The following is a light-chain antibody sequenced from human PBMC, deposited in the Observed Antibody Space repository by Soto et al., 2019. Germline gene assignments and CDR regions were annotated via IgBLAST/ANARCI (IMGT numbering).Light chain of an antibody. CDR3: QNYNYWPPAT. V-gene: IGKV3-15*01. CDR2: GAS. CDR1: QNIMSN. J-gene: IGKJ4*01. Sequence: EIVMTQSPATLSVSPGERGTLSCRASQNIMSNVAWYQQRPGQAPRLLIFGASVRATGVPDRFSGSGSGTDFTLTINSLQSEDSAVYYCQNYNYWPPATFGGGTKVDIK.